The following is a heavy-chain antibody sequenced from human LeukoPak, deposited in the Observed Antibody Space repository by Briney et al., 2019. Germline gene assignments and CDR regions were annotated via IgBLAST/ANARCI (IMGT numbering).Heavy chain of an antibody. CDR1: GFTFSSYA. J-gene: IGHJ4*02. V-gene: IGHV3-30-3*01. Sequence: GGSLRLSCAASGFTFSSYAMHWVRQAPGKGLEWVAVISYDGSNKYYADSVKGRFTISRDSSKNTLYLQMNSLRAEDTAVYYCASDYYDSSGYYPTFDYWGQGTLVTVSS. CDR2: ISYDGSNK. D-gene: IGHD3-22*01. CDR3: ASDYYDSSGYYPTFDY.